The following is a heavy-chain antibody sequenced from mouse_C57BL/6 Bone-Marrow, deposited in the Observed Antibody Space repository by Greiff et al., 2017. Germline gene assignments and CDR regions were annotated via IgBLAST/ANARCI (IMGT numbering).Heavy chain of an antibody. V-gene: IGHV1-59*01. CDR3: ARGGIITPWFAY. CDR2: IDPSDSYT. D-gene: IGHD1-1*01. J-gene: IGHJ3*01. Sequence: QVQLQQPGAELLRPGTSVKLSCKASGYTFTSYWMHWVKQRPGQGLEWIGVIDPSDSYTNYNQKFKGKATLTVDTSSSTAYMQLSSLTSEDSAVYYCARGGIITPWFAYWGQGTLVTVSA. CDR1: GYTFTSYW.